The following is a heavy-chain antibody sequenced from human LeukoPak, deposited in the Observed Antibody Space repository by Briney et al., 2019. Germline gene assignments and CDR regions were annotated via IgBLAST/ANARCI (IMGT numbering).Heavy chain of an antibody. CDR1: GFTFSSYA. V-gene: IGHV3-23*01. D-gene: IGHD6-19*01. CDR2: IRGIGGST. Sequence: GGSLRLSCAASGFTFSSYAMSGFRRAQGKGLEGVSAIRGIGGSTYYADSVKGRFTISRDNSKNTLYLQMNSLRAEDTAVYYCAKDRYSSGWYLTAYFDYWGQGTLVTVSS. J-gene: IGHJ4*02. CDR3: AKDRYSSGWYLTAYFDY.